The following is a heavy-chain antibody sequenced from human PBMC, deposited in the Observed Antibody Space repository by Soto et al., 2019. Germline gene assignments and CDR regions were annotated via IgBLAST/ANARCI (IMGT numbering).Heavy chain of an antibody. V-gene: IGHV3-30*03. Sequence: GGSLRLSCAASGFTFSSYGMHWVRQAPGKGLEWVAVISYDGSNKFYADSVKGRFTISRDNSKNTLYLQMNSLRAEDTAVYYCARAPSYSGYDPIDYWGQGTPVTVSS. J-gene: IGHJ4*02. D-gene: IGHD5-12*01. CDR1: GFTFSSYG. CDR3: ARAPSYSGYDPIDY. CDR2: ISYDGSNK.